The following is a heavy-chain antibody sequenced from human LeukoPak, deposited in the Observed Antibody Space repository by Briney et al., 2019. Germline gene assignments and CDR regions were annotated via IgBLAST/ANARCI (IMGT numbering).Heavy chain of an antibody. D-gene: IGHD5-18*01. CDR3: AKDRGYSYGPSPLDY. V-gene: IGHV3-30*02. Sequence: GGSLRLSCAASGFTFSSYGMHWVRQAPGKGLEWVAFIRYDGSNKYYADSVKGRFTISRDNSKNTLYLQMNSLRAEDTAVYYCAKDRGYSYGPSPLDYWGQGTLVTVSS. CDR2: IRYDGSNK. CDR1: GFTFSSYG. J-gene: IGHJ4*02.